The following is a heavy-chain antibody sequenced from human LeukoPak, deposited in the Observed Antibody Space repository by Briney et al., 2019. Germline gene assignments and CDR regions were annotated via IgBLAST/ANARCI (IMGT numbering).Heavy chain of an antibody. J-gene: IGHJ6*03. Sequence: SETLSLTCNVSGGSIRGYYWSWIRQPPGKGLEWIGYIYSSGSTNYNPSLKSRVTMSVDTSKNQFSLKVSSVTAEDTAVYYCARGGVGNYYYYYYMDVWGKETTVTISS. D-gene: IGHD1-26*01. CDR1: GGSIRGYY. CDR3: ARGGVGNYYYYYYMDV. CDR2: IYSSGST. V-gene: IGHV4-59*01.